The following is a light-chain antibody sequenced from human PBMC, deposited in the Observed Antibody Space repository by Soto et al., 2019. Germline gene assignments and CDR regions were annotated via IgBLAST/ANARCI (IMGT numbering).Light chain of an antibody. J-gene: IGLJ2*01. V-gene: IGLV2-11*01. CDR2: DVS. CDR1: SSDVGGYNY. CDR3: CSYAGSHFL. Sequence: QSALTQPRSVSGSPGQSVTISCTGTSSDVGGYNYVSWYQQHPGKAPKLMIYDVSQRPSGVPDRFSGSKSGNTASLTISWLQHEDEADYYCCSYAGSHFLFGGGTKVTVL.